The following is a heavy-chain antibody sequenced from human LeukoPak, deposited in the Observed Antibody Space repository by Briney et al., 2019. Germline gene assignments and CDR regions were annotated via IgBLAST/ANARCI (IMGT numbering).Heavy chain of an antibody. CDR3: ARVGYKFDSGGYYFDY. CDR1: GFTFSSYG. D-gene: IGHD3-22*01. J-gene: IGHJ4*02. Sequence: GGSLRLSCAASGFTFSSYGMHWVRQAPGKGLEWVAVISYDGSNKYYADSVKGRFTISRDNAYKSLFLQMNNLTAEDTAVYYCARVGYKFDSGGYYFDYWGQGTLVTVSS. CDR2: ISYDGSNK. V-gene: IGHV3-30*03.